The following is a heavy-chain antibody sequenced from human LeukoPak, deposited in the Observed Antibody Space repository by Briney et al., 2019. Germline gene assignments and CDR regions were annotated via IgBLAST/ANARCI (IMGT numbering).Heavy chain of an antibody. Sequence: SKTLSLTCAVYGGSFRDYYWSWIRQPPGKGLEWIGEINHDGTTNYNPSLTSRVIMSVDASKSQFFLTLTPVTAADTAVYYCAREGAYTNFVNRFDAWGQGTLVTVSS. D-gene: IGHD2-2*02. CDR1: GGSFRDYY. CDR2: INHDGTT. CDR3: AREGAYTNFVNRFDA. V-gene: IGHV4-34*01. J-gene: IGHJ5*02.